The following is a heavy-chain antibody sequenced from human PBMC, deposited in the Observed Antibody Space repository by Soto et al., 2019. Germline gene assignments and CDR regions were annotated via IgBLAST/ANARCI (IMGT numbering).Heavy chain of an antibody. D-gene: IGHD2-15*01. V-gene: IGHV1-69*04. CDR1: GGTFSSYT. CDR2: IIPILGIA. J-gene: IGHJ4*02. CDR3: ARDLSPVYCSCDSCQYPEFSY. Sequence: SVKVSCKASGGTFSSYTISWVRQAPGQGLEWMGRIIPILGIANYAQKFQGRVTITADKSTSTAYMELSSLRSDDTAVYYCARDLSPVYCSCDSCQYPEFSYWAQRSFVLVSS.